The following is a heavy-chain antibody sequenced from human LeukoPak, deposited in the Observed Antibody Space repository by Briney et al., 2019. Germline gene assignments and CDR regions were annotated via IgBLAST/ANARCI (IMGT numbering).Heavy chain of an antibody. V-gene: IGHV4-34*01. Sequence: SETLSLTCTVSGGSISSYYWSWIRQPPGKGLEWIGEINHSGSTNYNPSLKSRVTISVDTSKNQFSLKLSSVTAADTAVYYCAIPGYCSSTSCPYGMDVWGQGTTVTVSS. CDR2: INHSGST. D-gene: IGHD2-2*01. CDR3: AIPGYCSSTSCPYGMDV. CDR1: GGSISSYY. J-gene: IGHJ6*02.